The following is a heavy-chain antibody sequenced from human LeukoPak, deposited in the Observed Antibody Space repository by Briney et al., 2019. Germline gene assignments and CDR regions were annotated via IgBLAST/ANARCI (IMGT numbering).Heavy chain of an antibody. CDR2: INHSGST. Sequence: SETLSLTCAVSGGSFSGYYWSWIRQPPGKGLEWIGEINHSGSTNYNPSLKSRVTISVDTSKNQFSLKLSSVTAADTAVYYCAREQPPGIAAAAGWFDPWGQGTLVTVSS. CDR1: GGSFSGYY. V-gene: IGHV4-34*01. D-gene: IGHD6-13*01. J-gene: IGHJ5*02. CDR3: AREQPPGIAAAAGWFDP.